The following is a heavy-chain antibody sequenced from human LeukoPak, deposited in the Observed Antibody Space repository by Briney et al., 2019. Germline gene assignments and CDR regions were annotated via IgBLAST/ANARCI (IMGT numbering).Heavy chain of an antibody. J-gene: IGHJ4*02. D-gene: IGHD3-9*01. CDR2: INPSGGST. V-gene: IGHV1-46*03. Sequence: ASVKVSCKASGYTFTSYYMHWVRQAPGRGLEWMGIINPSGGSTSYAQKFQGRVTMTRDTSTSTVYMELSSLRSEDTAVYYCARRDKYDILTGYYGGPLDYWGQGTLVTVSS. CDR1: GYTFTSYY. CDR3: ARRDKYDILTGYYGGPLDY.